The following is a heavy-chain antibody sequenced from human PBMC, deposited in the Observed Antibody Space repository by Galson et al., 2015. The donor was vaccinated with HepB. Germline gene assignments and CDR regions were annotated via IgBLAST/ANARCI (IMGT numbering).Heavy chain of an antibody. V-gene: IGHV3-15*01. Sequence: SLRLCCAASGFTFSNAWMSWVRQAPGKGLEWVGRIKSKTDGGTTDYAAPVKGRFTISRDDSKNTLYLQMNSLKTEDTAVYYCTTVYCSSTSCYEDYYYYYGMDVWGQVTTVTVSS. CDR1: GFTFSNAW. D-gene: IGHD2-2*01. CDR3: TTVYCSSTSCYEDYYYYYGMDV. CDR2: IKSKTDGGTT. J-gene: IGHJ6*02.